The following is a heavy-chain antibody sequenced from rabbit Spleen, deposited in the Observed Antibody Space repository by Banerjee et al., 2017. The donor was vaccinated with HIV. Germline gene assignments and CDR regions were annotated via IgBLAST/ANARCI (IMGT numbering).Heavy chain of an antibody. CDR2: TVGGSSGTT. CDR1: GFSFSSNDY. D-gene: IGHD4-1*01. Sequence: QSFEESGGGLVQPEGSLTLTCKASGFSFSSNDYMCWVRQAPGKGLEWIACTVGGSSGTTYFASWVNGRFTISSHNAQNSLYLQLNSLTDADTATYFCVREVAGRFGLWGQGTLVTVS. J-gene: IGHJ3*01. CDR3: VREVAGRFGL. V-gene: IGHV1S40*01.